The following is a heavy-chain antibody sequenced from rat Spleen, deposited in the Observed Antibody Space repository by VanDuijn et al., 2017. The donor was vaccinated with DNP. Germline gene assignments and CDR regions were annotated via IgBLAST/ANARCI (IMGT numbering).Heavy chain of an antibody. Sequence: EVQLVESGGGLVQPGRSLKLSCAASGFTFSNYDMAWDRLAPTKGLEWVASISPSGGSTHYRDSVKGRFTISRDNVKSSLNLQMDSLRSEDTATYYCATHYWYFDFWGPGTMVTVSS. CDR3: ATHYWYFDF. V-gene: IGHV5-19*01. CDR2: ISPSGGST. J-gene: IGHJ1*01. CDR1: GFTFSNYD.